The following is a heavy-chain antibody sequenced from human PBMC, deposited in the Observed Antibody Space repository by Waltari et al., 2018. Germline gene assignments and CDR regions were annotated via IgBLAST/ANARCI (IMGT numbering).Heavy chain of an antibody. V-gene: IGHV3-53*02. CDR2: IYRDGST. Sequence: EVQVVETGGGLIQQGGSLRLSCAVSGFTVGTFYMSWVRQAPGKGLEWVSVIYRDGSTYYADSVKGRFTISRDNSKNNLYLQMDSLGPEDTAVYYCARRRSGSNSQALENWGQGTLVIVSS. D-gene: IGHD4-4*01. CDR1: GFTVGTFY. CDR3: ARRRSGSNSQALEN. J-gene: IGHJ4*02.